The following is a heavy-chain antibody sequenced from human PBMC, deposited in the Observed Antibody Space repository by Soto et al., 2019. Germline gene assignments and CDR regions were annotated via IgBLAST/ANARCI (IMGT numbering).Heavy chain of an antibody. CDR3: VKDRTGGCSYYFDY. CDR2: ISSNGGST. D-gene: IGHD2-15*01. Sequence: PGGSLRLSCSASGFTFSSYAMHWVRQAPGKGLEYVSAISSNGGSTYYADSVKGRFTISRDNSKNTLYLQMSSLRAEDTAVYYCVKDRTGGCSYYFDYCGQRPPVTASS. CDR1: GFTFSSYA. V-gene: IGHV3-64D*06. J-gene: IGHJ4*02.